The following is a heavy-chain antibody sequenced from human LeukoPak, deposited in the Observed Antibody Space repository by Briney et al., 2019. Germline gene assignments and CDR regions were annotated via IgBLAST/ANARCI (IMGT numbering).Heavy chain of an antibody. CDR1: GGSISSSSYY. Sequence: PSETLSLTCTVSGGSISSSSYYWGWIRQPPGKGLEWIGSIYYSGSTYYNPSLKSRVTISVDTSKNQFSLKLSSVTAADTAVYYCARERGGGSSGSLYYFDYWGQGTLVTVSS. J-gene: IGHJ4*02. V-gene: IGHV4-39*07. CDR2: IYYSGST. D-gene: IGHD6-19*01. CDR3: ARERGGGSSGSLYYFDY.